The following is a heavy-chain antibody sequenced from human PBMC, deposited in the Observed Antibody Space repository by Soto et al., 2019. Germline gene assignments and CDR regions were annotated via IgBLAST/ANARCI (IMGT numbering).Heavy chain of an antibody. CDR3: ARVVGALGPWFDP. J-gene: IGHJ5*02. CDR1: GYNFNSYT. D-gene: IGHD1-26*01. V-gene: IGHV1-18*01. Sequence: ASVKVSCKASGYNFNSYTISWVRQAPGQGLEWMGRISAYNGNTNYAQKLQGRVTMTTDTSTSTAYMELRSLRSDDTAVYHCARVVGALGPWFDPWGQGPLVTVSS. CDR2: ISAYNGNT.